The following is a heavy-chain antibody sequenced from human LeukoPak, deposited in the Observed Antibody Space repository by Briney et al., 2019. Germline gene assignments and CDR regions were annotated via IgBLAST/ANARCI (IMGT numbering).Heavy chain of an antibody. CDR1: GYTFTSYA. J-gene: IGHJ5*02. D-gene: IGHD4-17*01. CDR3: ARDHDYGDRDNWFDP. V-gene: IGHV7-4-1*02. Sequence: ASVTVSCEASGYTFTSYAMNWVRQAPGQGLEWMGWINTNTGNPTYAQGFTGRFVFSLDTSVSTAYLQISSLKAEDTAVYYCARDHDYGDRDNWFDPWGQGTLVTVSS. CDR2: INTNTGNP.